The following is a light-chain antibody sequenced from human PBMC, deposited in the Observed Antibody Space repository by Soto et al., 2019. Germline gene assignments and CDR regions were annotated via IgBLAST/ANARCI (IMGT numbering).Light chain of an antibody. J-gene: IGLJ3*02. Sequence: QSVLTQPPSASGTPGQRVTISCSGSSSNIGSYPVNWYQQLPGTAPKLLIYSTNQRPSGVPDRFSGSKSGTSASLAISGLQCEDEADYYCAAWDDSLNRRVFGGGTKLTVL. CDR2: STN. CDR1: SSNIGSYP. V-gene: IGLV1-44*01. CDR3: AAWDDSLNRRV.